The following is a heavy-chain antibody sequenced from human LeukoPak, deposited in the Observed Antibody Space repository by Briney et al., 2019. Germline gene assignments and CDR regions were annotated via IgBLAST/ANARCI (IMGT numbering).Heavy chain of an antibody. CDR2: IYYSGST. V-gene: IGHV4-31*03. J-gene: IGHJ4*02. CDR1: GGSISSGGYY. D-gene: IGHD2-8*01. CDR3: AREVLYCTNGVCYRYFDY. Sequence: SQTLSLTCTASGGSISSGGYYWSWIRQHPGKGLEWIGYIYYSGSTYYNPSLKSRVTISVDTSKNQFSLQLSSVTAADTAVYYCAREVLYCTNGVCYRYFDYWGQGTLVTVSS.